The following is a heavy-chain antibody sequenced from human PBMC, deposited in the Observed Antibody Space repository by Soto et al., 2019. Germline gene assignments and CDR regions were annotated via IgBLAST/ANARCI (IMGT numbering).Heavy chain of an antibody. J-gene: IGHJ4*02. V-gene: IGHV3-30*18. CDR1: GFTFSYG. Sequence: VQLLESGGGLIQPGGSLRLSCAASGFTFSYGIHWLRQAPGKGLEWVAYISYDSSNKFYGDSVKGRFTISRDNSKNTPFLQMNSLRAEDTAVYYCTKLVILFFSRNTCYDYWGQGTLVAVSS. CDR2: ISYDSSNK. CDR3: TKLVILFFSRNTCYDY. D-gene: IGHD3-3*01.